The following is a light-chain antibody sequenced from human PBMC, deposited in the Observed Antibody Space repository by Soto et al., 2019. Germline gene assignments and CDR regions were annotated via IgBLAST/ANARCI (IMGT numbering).Light chain of an antibody. CDR3: GAWDSSLSAWV. Sequence: QSVLTQPPSVSAAPGQKVTISCSGSTSNIGNHYVSWYQHLPGTAPKYLIYASYQRPSGIPDRFSGSKSGTSATLDITGLQTGDEADYYCGAWDSSLSAWVFGRGTKLTVL. CDR2: ASY. J-gene: IGLJ3*02. V-gene: IGLV1-51*01. CDR1: TSNIGNHY.